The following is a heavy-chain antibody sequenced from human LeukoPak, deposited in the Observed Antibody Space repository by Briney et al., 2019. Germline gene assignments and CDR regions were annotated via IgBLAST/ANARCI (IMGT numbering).Heavy chain of an antibody. Sequence: SETLSLTCTVSTGSMSSYIWSWVRQPPGKGLEWIGYIYSNGNTNYNPSLKSRVTTSVDTSKKQFSVRLSSVTAADTAVYYCARLADFYYFYTDVWGKGTTVTVSS. CDR1: TGSMSSYI. CDR2: IYSNGNT. J-gene: IGHJ6*03. V-gene: IGHV4-4*09. CDR3: ARLADFYYFYTDV.